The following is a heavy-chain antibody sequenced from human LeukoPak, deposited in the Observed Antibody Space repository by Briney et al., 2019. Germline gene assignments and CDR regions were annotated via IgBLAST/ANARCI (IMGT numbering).Heavy chain of an antibody. D-gene: IGHD3-10*01. V-gene: IGHV4-34*01. CDR2: INHSGST. J-gene: IGHJ4*02. CDR3: ARDLVRGIDY. Sequence: PSETLSLTCAVYGGSFSGYYWSWIRQPPGKGLEWIGEINHSGSTNYNPSLKSRVTISVDTSKNQFSLKLSSVTAADTAVYYCARDLVRGIDYWGQGTLATVSS. CDR1: GGSFSGYY.